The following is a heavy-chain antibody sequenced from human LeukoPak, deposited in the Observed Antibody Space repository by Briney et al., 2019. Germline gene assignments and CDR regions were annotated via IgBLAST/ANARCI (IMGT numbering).Heavy chain of an antibody. D-gene: IGHD4-17*01. Sequence: SETLSLTCTVSGGSISIYYWNWIRQPPGKGLEWIGYIYNSGSSTIYNPSLKSRVTISVDTSKNQFSLRLSSVTAADTAVYYCARRHYGDYAYFDYWGQGTLVTVSS. CDR1: GGSISIYY. J-gene: IGHJ4*02. CDR2: IYNSGSST. V-gene: IGHV4-59*08. CDR3: ARRHYGDYAYFDY.